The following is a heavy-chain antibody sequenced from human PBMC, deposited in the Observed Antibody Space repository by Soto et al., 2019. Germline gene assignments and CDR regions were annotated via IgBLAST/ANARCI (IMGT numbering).Heavy chain of an antibody. CDR1: GGTFSSYA. CDR3: ARGNSSGWYRYWYFDL. V-gene: IGHV1-69*06. Sequence: QVQLVQSGAEVKKPGSSVKVSCKASGGTFSSYAISWVRQAPGQGLEWMGGIIPIFGTANYAQKFQGRVTINADKSTSTAYMELSSLRSEDTAVYYCARGNSSGWYRYWYFDLWGRGTLVTVSS. D-gene: IGHD6-19*01. J-gene: IGHJ2*01. CDR2: IIPIFGTA.